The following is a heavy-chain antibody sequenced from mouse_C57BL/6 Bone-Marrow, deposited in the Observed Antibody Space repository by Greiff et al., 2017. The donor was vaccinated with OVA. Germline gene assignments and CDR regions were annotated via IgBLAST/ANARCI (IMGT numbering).Heavy chain of an antibody. V-gene: IGHV10-3*01. D-gene: IGHD1-1*02. CDR3: VRDCGNYAMDY. CDR1: GFTFNTYA. Sequence: EVQLMESGGGLVQPKGSLKLSCAASGFTFNTYAMHWVRQAPGQGLEWVARIRRNSSNYATYYADSVKDRFTISRDDSQSMLYLKMNNQKTEDTAVYYCVRDCGNYAMDYWGQGTSVTVSS. CDR2: IRRNSSNYAT. J-gene: IGHJ4*01.